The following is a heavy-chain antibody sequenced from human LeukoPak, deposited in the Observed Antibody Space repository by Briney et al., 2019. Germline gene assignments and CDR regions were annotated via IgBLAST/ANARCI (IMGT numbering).Heavy chain of an antibody. J-gene: IGHJ4*02. Sequence: ASVKVSCKASGYTFTSYGISWVRQAPGQGLEWMGWISAYNGNTNYAQKLQGRVTMTTDTSTSTAYMELRSLRSDDTAVYYCARGGSRGYSGYDPFDYWGQGTLVTVSS. CDR1: GYTFTSYG. D-gene: IGHD5-12*01. CDR2: ISAYNGNT. CDR3: ARGGSRGYSGYDPFDY. V-gene: IGHV1-18*01.